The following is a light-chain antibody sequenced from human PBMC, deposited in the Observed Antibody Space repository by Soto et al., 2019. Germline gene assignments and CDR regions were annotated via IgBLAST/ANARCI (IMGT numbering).Light chain of an antibody. Sequence: EIVMTQSPATLSVSPGERATLSCRASQSVRSNLAWYQQKPGQAPRLLIYGASTRATAIPARFSGSGSGTEFTHPISSLQSEDFAVYYCQHYYNWPPWTFGRGTKVEIK. V-gene: IGKV3-15*01. CDR2: GAS. CDR1: QSVRSN. CDR3: QHYYNWPPWT. J-gene: IGKJ1*01.